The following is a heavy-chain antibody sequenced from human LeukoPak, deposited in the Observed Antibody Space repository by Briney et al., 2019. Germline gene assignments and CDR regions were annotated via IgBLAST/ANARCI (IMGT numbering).Heavy chain of an antibody. Sequence: SETLSLTCAVSGYSISSDYYWGWIRQPPGKGLEWIGSIYHSGTTYYSPSLKSRVTISVDTSKNQFSLKLGSVTAADTAFYYCARGVGGSRWYVDYWGQGTLATVSS. CDR2: IYHSGTT. D-gene: IGHD6-13*01. J-gene: IGHJ4*02. V-gene: IGHV4-38-2*01. CDR1: GYSISSDYY. CDR3: ARGVGGSRWYVDY.